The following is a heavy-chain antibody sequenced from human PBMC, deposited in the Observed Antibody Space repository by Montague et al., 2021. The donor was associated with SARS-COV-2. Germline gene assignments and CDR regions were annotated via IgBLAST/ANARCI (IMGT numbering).Heavy chain of an antibody. CDR3: ARTSYRDSSGYYSHDY. CDR1: GGSFSDYY. Sequence: SETLSLTCAVYGGSFSDYYWSWIRQTPGKGLEWIGEIHHSGSTNYNPSLKRRVTISVDTSKNQFSLELSSVTVADTAVYHCARTSYRDSSGYYSHDYWDQGILVTVSS. D-gene: IGHD3-22*01. V-gene: IGHV4-34*01. J-gene: IGHJ4*02. CDR2: IHHSGST.